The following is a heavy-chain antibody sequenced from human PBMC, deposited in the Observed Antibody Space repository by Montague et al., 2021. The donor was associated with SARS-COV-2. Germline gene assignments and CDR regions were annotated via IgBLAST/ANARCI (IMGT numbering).Heavy chain of an antibody. Sequence: SRRLSCAASGFTFSSYWMHWVRQAPGKGLVWVSRINSDGSSASYADSVKGRFTISRDNAKNTLYLQMNSLRAEDTAVYYCARDIVAPYHFDYWGQGTLVTVSS. V-gene: IGHV3-74*01. D-gene: IGHD5-12*01. J-gene: IGHJ4*02. CDR1: GFTFSSYW. CDR2: INSDGSSA. CDR3: ARDIVAPYHFDY.